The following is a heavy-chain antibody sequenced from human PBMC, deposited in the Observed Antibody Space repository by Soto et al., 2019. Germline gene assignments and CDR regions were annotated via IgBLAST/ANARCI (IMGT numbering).Heavy chain of an antibody. Sequence: GASVKVSCKACGYTFNAFYMHWVRQAPGQGLEWMGVINPSGDGTSYAQKFQGRVTMTRDTSTSTVYMELSSLRSEDTAVYYCARVALGYDYADVWGQGTKVTVYS. V-gene: IGHV1-46*02. CDR3: ARVALGYDYADV. CDR2: INPSGDGT. D-gene: IGHD4-17*01. J-gene: IGHJ6*02. CDR1: GYTFNAFY.